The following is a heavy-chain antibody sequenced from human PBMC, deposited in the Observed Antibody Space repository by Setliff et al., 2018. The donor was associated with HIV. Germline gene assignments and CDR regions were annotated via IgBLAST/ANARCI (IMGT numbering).Heavy chain of an antibody. CDR3: ARGVPADAYAFDI. J-gene: IGHJ3*02. Sequence: VKVSCKASGGIGTYAISWVRQAPGQGLEWMGGSIPNYSVETQKFRDRVSIYVDQSRRTAYMELRNLRFDDTALYFCARGVPADAYAFDIWGQGTLVTVS. CDR2: SIPNYSVE. CDR1: GGIGTYA. V-gene: IGHV1-69*17. D-gene: IGHD2-2*01.